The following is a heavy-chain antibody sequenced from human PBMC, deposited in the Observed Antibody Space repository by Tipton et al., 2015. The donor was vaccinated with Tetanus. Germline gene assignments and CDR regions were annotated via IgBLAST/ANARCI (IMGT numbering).Heavy chain of an antibody. CDR2: IKQDGSEK. V-gene: IGHV3-7*01. D-gene: IGHD3-22*01. CDR3: AREGYYDSSGYYSREFDY. CDR1: GFTFSSYW. Sequence: SLRLSCAASGFTFSSYWMSWVRQAPGKGLEWVANIKQDGSEKYYVDSVKGRFTISRDNAKNSLYLQMNSLRTEDTAVYYCAREGYYDSSGYYSREFDYWGQGTLVTVSS. J-gene: IGHJ4*02.